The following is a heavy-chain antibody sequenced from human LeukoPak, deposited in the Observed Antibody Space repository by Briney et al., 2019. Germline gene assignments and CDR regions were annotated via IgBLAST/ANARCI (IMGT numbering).Heavy chain of an antibody. D-gene: IGHD3-22*01. V-gene: IGHV1-18*01. CDR1: GYTFTSYG. Sequence: ASVKVSCKASGYTFTSYGISWVRQAPGQGLEWMGWISAYNGNTNYAQKLQGRVTMTRDMSTGTVYMELSSLRSEDTAVYYCARAGSYYDSSGYAFDYWGQGTLVTVSS. J-gene: IGHJ4*02. CDR2: ISAYNGNT. CDR3: ARAGSYYDSSGYAFDY.